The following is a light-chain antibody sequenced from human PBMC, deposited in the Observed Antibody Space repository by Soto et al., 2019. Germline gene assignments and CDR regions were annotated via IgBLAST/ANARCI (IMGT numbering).Light chain of an antibody. V-gene: IGKV3-15*01. CDR3: QQYNNWPPWT. CDR1: QSVSSN. CDR2: GAS. J-gene: IGKJ1*01. Sequence: EIVMTQSPATLSVSPGERATLSCRASQSVSSNLAWYQQKPGQAPRLLIYGASTRATGIPARFRGSGSGTEFTLTISSLQSEDCSVYYCQQYNNWPPWTFDQGTKVEIK.